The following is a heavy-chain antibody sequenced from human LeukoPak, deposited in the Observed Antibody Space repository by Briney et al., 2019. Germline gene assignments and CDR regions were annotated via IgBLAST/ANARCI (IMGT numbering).Heavy chain of an antibody. CDR3: ARRNYYDSTGYWNY. Sequence: SETLSLTCTVSGGXIGSRSYYWGWIRQPPGKGLEWIGSVYYSGSTYYNPSLESRVTISVDTSKNQFSLKLNSVTAADTAVYYCARRNYYDSTGYWNYWGQGTLVTVSS. V-gene: IGHV4-39*01. D-gene: IGHD3-22*01. CDR1: GGXIGSRSYY. CDR2: VYYSGST. J-gene: IGHJ4*02.